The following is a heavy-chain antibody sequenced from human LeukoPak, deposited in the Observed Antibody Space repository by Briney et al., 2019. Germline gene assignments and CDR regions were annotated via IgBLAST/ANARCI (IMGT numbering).Heavy chain of an antibody. V-gene: IGHV3-33*01. Sequence: GGSLRLSCAASGFTFSSYGMHWVRQAPGKGLEWVAVIWYDGSNKYYADSVKGRFTISRDNSKNTLYLQMNSLRAEDTAVYYCARGCSYGYGYFDYWGQGTLVTVSS. D-gene: IGHD5-18*01. CDR2: IWYDGSNK. CDR3: ARGCSYGYGYFDY. CDR1: GFTFSSYG. J-gene: IGHJ4*02.